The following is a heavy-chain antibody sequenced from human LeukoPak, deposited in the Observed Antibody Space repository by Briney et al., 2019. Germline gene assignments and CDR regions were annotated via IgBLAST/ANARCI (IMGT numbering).Heavy chain of an antibody. Sequence: AASVKVSCKASGYTFTGYYMHWVRQAPGQGFEWMGWINPNSGGTNYAQKFQGRVTMTRDTSISTAYMELSRLRSDDTAVYYCARDMVETRYWYYYYGMDVWGQGTTVTVSS. D-gene: IGHD3-10*01. J-gene: IGHJ6*02. CDR3: ARDMVETRYWYYYYGMDV. V-gene: IGHV1-2*02. CDR1: GYTFTGYY. CDR2: INPNSGGT.